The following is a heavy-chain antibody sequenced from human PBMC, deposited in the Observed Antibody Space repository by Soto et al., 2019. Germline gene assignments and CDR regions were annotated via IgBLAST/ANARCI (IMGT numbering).Heavy chain of an antibody. V-gene: IGHV3-23*01. CDR1: GFTFSSYA. CDR3: ASNTRYDPPDY. J-gene: IGHJ4*02. D-gene: IGHD3-16*01. Sequence: EVQLLESGGGLVQPGGSLRLYCAASGFTFSSYAMSWVRQAPGKGLAWVSGISVSGGSTYYADSVKGRFTISRDNSKNTLYLQTNSLRAEDTAVYYCASNTRYDPPDYWGQGTLVTVSS. CDR2: ISVSGGST.